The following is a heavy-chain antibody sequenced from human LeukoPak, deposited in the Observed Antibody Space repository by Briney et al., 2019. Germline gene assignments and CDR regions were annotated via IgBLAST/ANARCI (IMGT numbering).Heavy chain of an antibody. D-gene: IGHD3-22*01. CDR3: ARWTSADYYDSSGYYPNWYFDL. Sequence: SETLSLTCTVSGGSISSYYWSWIRQPAGKGLEWIGRIYTSGSTNYNPSLKSRVTMLVDTSKNQFSLKLSSVTAADTAVYYCARWTSADYYDSSGYYPNWYFDLWGRGTLVTVSS. CDR1: GGSISSYY. V-gene: IGHV4-4*07. CDR2: IYTSGST. J-gene: IGHJ2*01.